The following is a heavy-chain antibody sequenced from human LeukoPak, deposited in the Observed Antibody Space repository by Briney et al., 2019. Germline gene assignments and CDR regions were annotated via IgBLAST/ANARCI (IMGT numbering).Heavy chain of an antibody. D-gene: IGHD6-19*01. CDR2: IRNDGSNK. CDR3: AKRGSGWYEDYYYYMDV. Sequence: PGGSLRLSCAASGFTFSSYGMHWVRQAPGKGLEWVAFIRNDGSNKYYADSVKGRFTISRDNSKNTLYLQMNSLGAEDTAVYYCAKRGSGWYEDYYYYMDVWGKGTTVTISS. J-gene: IGHJ6*03. V-gene: IGHV3-30*02. CDR1: GFTFSSYG.